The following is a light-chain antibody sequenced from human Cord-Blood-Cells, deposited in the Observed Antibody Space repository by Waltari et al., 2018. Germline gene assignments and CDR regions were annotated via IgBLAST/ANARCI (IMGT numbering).Light chain of an antibody. Sequence: EIVLTQSPGTPSLSPGERVTLSCRASQSVSSSYLAWYQQKPGQTPRLLIYGASSRATGNPDRFSGSGSGTDFTLTISRLEPEDFAVYYCQQYGSSPPLTFGGGTKVEIK. J-gene: IGKJ4*01. CDR3: QQYGSSPPLT. CDR1: QSVSSSY. V-gene: IGKV3-20*01. CDR2: GAS.